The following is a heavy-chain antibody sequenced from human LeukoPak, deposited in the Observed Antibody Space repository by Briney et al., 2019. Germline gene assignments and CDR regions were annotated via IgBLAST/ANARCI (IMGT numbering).Heavy chain of an antibody. D-gene: IGHD1-26*01. CDR3: AKDGDSGSYSYYYYYMDV. V-gene: IGHV3-48*01. J-gene: IGHJ6*03. CDR2: ISSGSSTI. CDR1: GFTFSSYS. Sequence: GGSLRLSCAASGFTFSSYSMNWVRQAPGKGLEWVSYISSGSSTIYYADSVKGRFTISRDNSKNTLYLQMNSLRAEDTAVYYCAKDGDSGSYSYYYYYMDVWGKGTTVTVSS.